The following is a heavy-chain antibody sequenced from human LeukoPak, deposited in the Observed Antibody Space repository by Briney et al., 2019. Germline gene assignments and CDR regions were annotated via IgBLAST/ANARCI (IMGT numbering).Heavy chain of an antibody. D-gene: IGHD3-3*01. CDR1: GFTFSSYW. J-gene: IGHJ6*03. Sequence: GGSLRLSCAASGFTFSSYWMSWVRQAPGKGLEWVANIKQDGSEKYYVDSVKGRFTISRDNAKNSLYLQMNSLRAEDTAVYYCARDRAFWSGYYRTYYYYYVVVWGKGTTVTVSS. V-gene: IGHV3-7*01. CDR2: IKQDGSEK. CDR3: ARDRAFWSGYYRTYYYYYVVV.